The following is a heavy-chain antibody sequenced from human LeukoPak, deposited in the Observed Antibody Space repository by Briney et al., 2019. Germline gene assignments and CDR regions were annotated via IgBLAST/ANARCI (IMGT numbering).Heavy chain of an antibody. CDR3: ARLPGFGESC. Sequence: GRSLRLSCAASGFTFSSYGMHWVRQAPGKGLEWVAFIRYDGSNKYYADSVKGRFTISRDNSKNTLYLQMNSLRAEDTAVYYCARLPGFGESCWGQGTLVTVSS. D-gene: IGHD3-10*01. J-gene: IGHJ4*02. CDR2: IRYDGSNK. CDR1: GFTFSSYG. V-gene: IGHV3-30*02.